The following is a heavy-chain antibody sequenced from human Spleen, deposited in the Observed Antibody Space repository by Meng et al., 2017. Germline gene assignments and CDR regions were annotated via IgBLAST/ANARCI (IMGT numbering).Heavy chain of an antibody. V-gene: IGHV3-73*01. CDR1: GVTLSGSD. CDR3: AKIYYYDNSGGC. D-gene: IGHD3-22*01. CDR2: IRSKANSFAT. J-gene: IGHJ1*01. Sequence: GESLKISCAVSGVTLSGSDIHWVRQASGRGLEWVGRIRSKANSFATAYPPSLKGRFTVTRDNSKNTLYLQLNSLRAEDTAVYYCAKIYYYDNSGGCWGQGTLVTVSS.